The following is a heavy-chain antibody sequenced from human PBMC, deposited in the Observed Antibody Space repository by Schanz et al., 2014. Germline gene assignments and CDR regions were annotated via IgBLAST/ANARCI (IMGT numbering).Heavy chain of an antibody. CDR3: AKTPREYCNYDNCPNWFDS. Sequence: EVQLVESGGGLIQPGGSLRLSCAASGFGFSSYSMNWVRQAPGKGLEWVSYISGSSRTIYYADSMKGRFTVSRDNAENALYLQMNSLRAEDTAVYYCAKTPREYCNYDNCPNWFDSWGQGTLXTVSS. V-gene: IGHV3-48*01. J-gene: IGHJ5*01. CDR2: ISGSSRTI. D-gene: IGHD2-15*01. CDR1: GFGFSSYS.